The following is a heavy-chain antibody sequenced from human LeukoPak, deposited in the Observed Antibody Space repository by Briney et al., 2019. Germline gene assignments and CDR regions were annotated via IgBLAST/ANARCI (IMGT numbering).Heavy chain of an antibody. Sequence: PGGSLRLSCAASGFTFSSYWMSWVRQAPGKGLEWVANIKQDGSEKYYVDSVKGRFTISRDNAKNSLYLQMNSLRAEDTAVYYCARINCDILTGYYFYYFDYWGQGTLVTVSS. J-gene: IGHJ4*02. V-gene: IGHV3-7*01. CDR3: ARINCDILTGYYFYYFDY. CDR2: IKQDGSEK. D-gene: IGHD3-9*01. CDR1: GFTFSSYW.